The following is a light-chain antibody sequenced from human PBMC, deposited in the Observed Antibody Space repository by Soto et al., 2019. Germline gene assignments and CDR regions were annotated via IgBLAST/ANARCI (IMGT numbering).Light chain of an antibody. Sequence: QSALTQPPSASGSPGQSVTISCTGTSSDVGVYNYVSWYQQHPGKAPKLLIYEVSKRHSGVPDRFSGSKSGNTASLTVSGLQAEDEADFYCSSYAGSNNVVFGGGTKLTVL. V-gene: IGLV2-8*01. CDR3: SSYAGSNNVV. CDR1: SSDVGVYNY. J-gene: IGLJ2*01. CDR2: EVS.